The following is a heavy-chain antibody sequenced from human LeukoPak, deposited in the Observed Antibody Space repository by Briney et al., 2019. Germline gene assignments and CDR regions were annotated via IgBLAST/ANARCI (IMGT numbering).Heavy chain of an antibody. D-gene: IGHD3-3*01. Sequence: ASVKVSCKASGYTFTGYYIHWVRQAPGQGLEWMGFINPNTGGTSYAQKFQARVTMTRDTSISTAYMELSGLRSDDTAVYYCARRYDFWSGYPTASDYWGQGTLVTVSS. V-gene: IGHV1-2*02. CDR1: GYTFTGYY. CDR3: ARRYDFWSGYPTASDY. J-gene: IGHJ4*02. CDR2: INPNTGGT.